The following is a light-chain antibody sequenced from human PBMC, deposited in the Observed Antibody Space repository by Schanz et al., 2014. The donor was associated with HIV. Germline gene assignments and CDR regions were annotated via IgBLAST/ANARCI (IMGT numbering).Light chain of an antibody. J-gene: IGLJ2*01. V-gene: IGLV4-69*01. CDR1: SGHSSYA. Sequence: QLVLTQSPSASASLGASVKLTCTLSSGHSSYAIAWHQQQPEKGPRYLMKLNSDGRHSKGDGISERFSGSSSGAERYLTISSHQSEDEADYYCQTWGTGTHVLFGGGTKLTVL. CDR2: LNSDGRH. CDR3: QTWGTGTHVL.